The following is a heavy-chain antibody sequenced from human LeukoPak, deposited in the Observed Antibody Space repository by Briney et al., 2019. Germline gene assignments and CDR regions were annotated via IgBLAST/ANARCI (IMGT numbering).Heavy chain of an antibody. D-gene: IGHD6-19*01. Sequence: SETLSLTCTVSGGSISSSGYYWGWIRQPPGKGLEWIGTIYYSGSTYYNPSLKSRVTISLDTSKNQFSLKLSSVTAADTAVYYCTTHVYNSGWYGWFDYWGQGTLITVSS. CDR2: IYYSGST. CDR3: TTHVYNSGWYGWFDY. V-gene: IGHV4-39*07. CDR1: GGSISSSGYY. J-gene: IGHJ4*02.